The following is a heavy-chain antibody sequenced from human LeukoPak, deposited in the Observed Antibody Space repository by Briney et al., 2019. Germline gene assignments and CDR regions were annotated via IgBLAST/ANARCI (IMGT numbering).Heavy chain of an antibody. V-gene: IGHV3-53*01. CDR2: IYRGGDT. CDR1: GFVVSNNY. D-gene: IGHD3-22*01. Sequence: GGSLRLSCAASGFVVSNNYLTWVRQAPGKGLEWVSVIYRGGDTFYGDSVKGRFTISRDNSKNTLYLQMNSLRAEDTAVYYCARGLYYDGSGYYYHDYWGQGTLVTISS. CDR3: ARGLYYDGSGYYYHDY. J-gene: IGHJ4*02.